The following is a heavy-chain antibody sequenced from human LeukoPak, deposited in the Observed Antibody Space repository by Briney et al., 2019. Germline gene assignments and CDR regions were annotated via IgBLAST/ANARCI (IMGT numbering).Heavy chain of an antibody. CDR1: GGSFSGYY. D-gene: IGHD1-26*01. Sequence: SETLSLTCAVYGGSFSGYYWSWIRQPPGKGLEWIGEINHSGSTNYNPSLKSRVTISVDTSKNQFSLKLSSVTAADTAVYYCARDRAGALNDAFDIWGQGTMVTVSS. V-gene: IGHV4-34*01. J-gene: IGHJ3*02. CDR3: ARDRAGALNDAFDI. CDR2: INHSGST.